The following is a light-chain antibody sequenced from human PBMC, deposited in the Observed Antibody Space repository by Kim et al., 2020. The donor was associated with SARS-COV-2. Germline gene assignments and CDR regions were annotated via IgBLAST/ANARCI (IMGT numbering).Light chain of an antibody. CDR1: QTVLYNSNNKNY. CDR3: QQYYSTPPS. J-gene: IGKJ2*03. V-gene: IGKV4-1*01. CDR2: WAS. Sequence: RATLNCKSSQTVLYNSNNKNYLAWYQQKPGQAPKLLIYWASIRESGVSDRFSGSGSETDFTLTISSLQAEDVAVYYCQQYYSTPPSLGQGTKLEIK.